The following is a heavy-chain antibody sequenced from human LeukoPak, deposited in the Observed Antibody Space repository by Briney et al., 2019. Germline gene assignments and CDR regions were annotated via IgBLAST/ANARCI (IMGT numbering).Heavy chain of an antibody. CDR3: ATDHCSGGSCYPN. D-gene: IGHD2-15*01. CDR2: ISSSSSTI. J-gene: IGHJ4*02. CDR1: GFTFSSYS. Sequence: GGSLRLSCAASGFTFSSYSMDWVRQAPGKGLEWVSYISSSSSTIYYADSVKGRFTISRDNAKNSLYLQMNSLRAEDTAGYYCATDHCSGGSCYPNWGQGTLVTVSS. V-gene: IGHV3-48*04.